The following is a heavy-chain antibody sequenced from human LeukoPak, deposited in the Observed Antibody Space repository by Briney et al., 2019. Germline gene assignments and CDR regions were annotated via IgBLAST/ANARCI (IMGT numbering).Heavy chain of an antibody. J-gene: IGHJ3*02. CDR3: AKDKDIVVVPEAGDAFDI. CDR1: GFTFDDYT. Sequence: GGSLRLSCAASGFTFDDYTMHWVRQAPGKGLEWVSLISWDGGSTYYADSVKRRFTISRDNSKNSLYLQMNSLRTEDTALYYCAKDKDIVVVPEAGDAFDIWGQGTMVTVSS. V-gene: IGHV3-43*01. CDR2: ISWDGGST. D-gene: IGHD2-2*01.